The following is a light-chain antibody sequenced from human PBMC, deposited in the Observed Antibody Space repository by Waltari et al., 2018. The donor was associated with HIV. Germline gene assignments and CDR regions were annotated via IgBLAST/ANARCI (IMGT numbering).Light chain of an antibody. Sequence: QSVLTQPPSASGTPGQRVTISCSGRNSNIGSNTVNWYQQLPGTAPKLLIYNNKQRPAGVSDRFSGSKSGTSASLAISGLQSEDEADYYCAAWDDSLNAHVLFGGGTKLTVL. CDR2: NNK. V-gene: IGLV1-44*01. J-gene: IGLJ2*01. CDR1: NSNIGSNT. CDR3: AAWDDSLNAHVL.